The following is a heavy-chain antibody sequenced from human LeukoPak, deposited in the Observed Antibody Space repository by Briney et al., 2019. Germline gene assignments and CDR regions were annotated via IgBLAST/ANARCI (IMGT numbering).Heavy chain of an antibody. CDR2: ITSSRNYM. D-gene: IGHD2-15*01. CDR1: AFTFSSYT. Sequence: TGGSLRLSCAASAFTFSSYTMNWVRQAPGKGLEWVSAITSSRNYMYYAESVKGRFTISRDNAKNSVYLQMNSPRAEDTAVYYCARDPTPRYCSGGSCYTHYGMDVWGQGTTVTVSS. V-gene: IGHV3-21*06. CDR3: ARDPTPRYCSGGSCYTHYGMDV. J-gene: IGHJ6*02.